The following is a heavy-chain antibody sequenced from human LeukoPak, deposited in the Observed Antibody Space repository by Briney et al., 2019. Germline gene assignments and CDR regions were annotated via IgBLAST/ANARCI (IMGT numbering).Heavy chain of an antibody. CDR3: ARDDGRGYSGYDYFLDY. V-gene: IGHV1-69*06. CDR2: IIPIFGTA. D-gene: IGHD5-12*01. J-gene: IGHJ4*02. Sequence: SVKVSCKASGGTFNSYAISWVRQAPGQGLEWMGGIIPIFGTANYAQKFQGRVTITADKSTSTAYMELSSLRSEDTAVYYCARDDGRGYSGYDYFLDYWGQGTLVTVSS. CDR1: GGTFNSYA.